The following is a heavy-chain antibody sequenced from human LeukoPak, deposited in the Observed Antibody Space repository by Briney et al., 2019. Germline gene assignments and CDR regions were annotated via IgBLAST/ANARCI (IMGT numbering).Heavy chain of an antibody. V-gene: IGHV3-48*03. CDR3: ALLAVASDFDY. CDR1: GFPFSIYE. D-gene: IGHD6-19*01. J-gene: IGHJ4*02. Sequence: GGSLRLSCAVSGFPFSIYEMNWVRQAPGKGLEWVSNIGSSGAAIYCADSVRGRFTISRDNAKNSLYLQMNSLRAEDTAVYYCALLAVASDFDYWGQGALVTVSS. CDR2: IGSSGAAI.